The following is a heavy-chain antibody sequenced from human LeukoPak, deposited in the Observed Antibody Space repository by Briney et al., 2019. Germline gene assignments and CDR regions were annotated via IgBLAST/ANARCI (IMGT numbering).Heavy chain of an antibody. CDR2: INHSGST. Sequence: PSETLSLTCAVYGGSFSGYYWSWIRQPPGKGLEWIGEINHSGSTYYNPSLKSRVTISVDRSKNQFSLKLSSVTAADTAVYYCARGGRDYYGSGSSPFDPWGQGTLVTVSS. CDR1: GGSFSGYY. CDR3: ARGGRDYYGSGSSPFDP. V-gene: IGHV4-34*01. J-gene: IGHJ5*02. D-gene: IGHD3-10*01.